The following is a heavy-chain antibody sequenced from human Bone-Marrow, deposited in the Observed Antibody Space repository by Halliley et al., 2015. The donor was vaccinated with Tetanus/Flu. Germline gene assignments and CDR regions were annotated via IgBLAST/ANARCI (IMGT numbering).Heavy chain of an antibody. CDR2: ITPFLDAT. CDR3: AKADQFGGPIDF. CDR1: GGTFNDHV. D-gene: IGHD3-10*01. J-gene: IGHJ4*02. V-gene: IGHV1-69*06. Sequence: QLVQSGAEVKRPGSSVKVSCKPSGGTFNDHVVSWVRQAPGQGLEWMGRITPFLDATKYGQRFQDRITITADKSTATVYLELTSLTSEDTALYYCAKADQFGGPIDFWGQAALVTVSS.